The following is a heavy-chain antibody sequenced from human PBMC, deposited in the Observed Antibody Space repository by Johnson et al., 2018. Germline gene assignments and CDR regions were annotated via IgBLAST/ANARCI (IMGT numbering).Heavy chain of an antibody. CDR1: GYTFTSYY. CDR2: INPSGGST. CDR3: ARDAQLTYYYDSSGLNFQH. J-gene: IGHJ1*01. V-gene: IGHV1-46*01. Sequence: QVQLVQSGAEVKKPGASVKVSCKASGYTFTSYYMHWVRQAPGQGLEWMGIINPSGGSTSYAQKFQGRVTMTRDTSTSTVYMERSSLRSEATAVYYGARDAQLTYYYDSSGLNFQHWGQGTLVTVSS. D-gene: IGHD3-22*01.